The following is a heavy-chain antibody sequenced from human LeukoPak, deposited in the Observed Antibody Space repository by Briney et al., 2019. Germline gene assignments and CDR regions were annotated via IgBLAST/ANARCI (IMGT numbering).Heavy chain of an antibody. CDR3: TTSGTPFEY. CDR2: IKNKGDGGTT. D-gene: IGHD3-10*01. CDR1: GFTFGDYA. V-gene: IGHV3-15*01. Sequence: PGGSLRLSCAASGFTFGDYALSWVRQAPGKGREWVGRIKNKGDGGTTDYAAPVKGRFTVSRDDSKSTLYLQMNSLKTEDTAVYYCTTSGTPFEYWGQGTLVTVSS. J-gene: IGHJ4*02.